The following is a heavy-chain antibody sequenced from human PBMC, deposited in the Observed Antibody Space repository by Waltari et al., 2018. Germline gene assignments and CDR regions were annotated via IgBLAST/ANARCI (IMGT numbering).Heavy chain of an antibody. J-gene: IGHJ4*02. Sequence: QVQLVESGGGVVQPGRSLRLSCAASGFTFSSYAMHWVRQAPGKGLEWVAVISYDGSNKYYADSVKGRFTISRDNSKNTLYLQMNSLRAEDTAVYYCAGNWNYVDGGYWGQGTLVTVSS. D-gene: IGHD1-7*01. V-gene: IGHV3-30-3*01. CDR2: ISYDGSNK. CDR3: AGNWNYVDGGY. CDR1: GFTFSSYA.